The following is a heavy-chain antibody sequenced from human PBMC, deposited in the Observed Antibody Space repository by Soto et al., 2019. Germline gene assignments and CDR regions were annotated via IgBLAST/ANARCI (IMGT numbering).Heavy chain of an antibody. J-gene: IGHJ4*02. CDR1: GYTFTTYG. V-gene: IGHV1-18*01. CDR3: ARDRGRYFDWLLYPVY. D-gene: IGHD3-9*01. CDR2: ISIYSGNT. Sequence: ASVKVSCKPSGYTFTTYGITWVRQAPGQGLEWMGWISIYSGNTNYAQKLQGRVTMTTDTSTSTAYMELRSLRSDDTAVYYCARDRGRYFDWLLYPVYWGQGTLVTVS.